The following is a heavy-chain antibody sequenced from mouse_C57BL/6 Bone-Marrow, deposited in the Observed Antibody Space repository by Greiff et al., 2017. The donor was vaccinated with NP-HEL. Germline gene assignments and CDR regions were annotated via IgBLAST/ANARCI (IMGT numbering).Heavy chain of an antibody. CDR2: IWRGGST. Sequence: VKLMESGPGLVQPSQSLSITCTVSGFSLTSYGVHWVRQSPGKGLEWLGVIWRGGSTDYNAAFMSRLSITKDNSKSQVFFKMNSLQADDTAIYYCAKDYYYGSRGAYWGQGTLVTVSA. V-gene: IGHV2-5*01. CDR1: GFSLTSYG. D-gene: IGHD1-1*01. CDR3: AKDYYYGSRGAY. J-gene: IGHJ3*01.